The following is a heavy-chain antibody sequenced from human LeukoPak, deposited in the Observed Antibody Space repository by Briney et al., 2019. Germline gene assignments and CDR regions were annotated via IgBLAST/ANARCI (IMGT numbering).Heavy chain of an antibody. V-gene: IGHV1-69*05. Sequence: ASVKVSCKASGGTFSSYAISWVRQAPGQGLEWMGGIIPIFGTANYAQKFQGRVTITTDESTSTAYMELSSLRSEDTAVYYCASSYGNNYYYYMDVWGKGTTVTVSS. D-gene: IGHD1/OR15-1a*01. CDR2: IIPIFGTA. CDR3: ASSYGNNYYYYMDV. CDR1: GGTFSSYA. J-gene: IGHJ6*03.